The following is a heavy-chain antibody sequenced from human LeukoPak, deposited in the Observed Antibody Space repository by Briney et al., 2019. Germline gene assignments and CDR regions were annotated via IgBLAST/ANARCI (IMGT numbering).Heavy chain of an antibody. V-gene: IGHV4-31*01. J-gene: IGHJ5*02. D-gene: IGHD5-24*01. Sequence: SETLSLTRALPGDSTNSADYYWSWIRQHPGKGLEWITYIYYSRSRCYNQSLKSLVSISIDTSKNQFSLILSPVTAADAAVYYGARDLGGDGFNLRNWFDPWGQGTLVTVSS. CDR3: ARDLGGDGFNLRNWFDP. CDR1: GDSTNSADYY. CDR2: IYYSRSR.